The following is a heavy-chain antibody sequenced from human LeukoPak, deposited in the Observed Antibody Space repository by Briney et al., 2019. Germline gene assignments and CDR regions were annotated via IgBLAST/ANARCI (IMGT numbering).Heavy chain of an antibody. Sequence: ASVKVSCKASGYTFTSDDINWVRQATGQGLECMGWMNPNSGNTGYAQKFQGRVTMTRNTSISTAYMELSSLRSEDTAVYYCARGNPIVVVPAAILGAFDIWGQGTMVTVSS. CDR3: ARGNPIVVVPAAILGAFDI. D-gene: IGHD2-2*02. V-gene: IGHV1-8*01. CDR1: GYTFTSDD. J-gene: IGHJ3*02. CDR2: MNPNSGNT.